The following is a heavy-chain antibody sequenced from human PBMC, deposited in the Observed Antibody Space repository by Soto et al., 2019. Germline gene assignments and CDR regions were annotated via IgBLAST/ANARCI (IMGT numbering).Heavy chain of an antibody. D-gene: IGHD1-26*01. Sequence: EVQLLESGGGLGQPGGSLRLSCAASGFTFSSYAMTWVRQAPGRGLEWVSAISGSGSPTYYADSVKGRFTISRDNSQNTLYLQMNSLRADDTDVYYCARDMSGGTYNYYYGMDVWCQGTTVTVSS. CDR2: ISGSGSPT. CDR3: ARDMSGGTYNYYYGMDV. J-gene: IGHJ6*02. V-gene: IGHV3-23*01. CDR1: GFTFSSYA.